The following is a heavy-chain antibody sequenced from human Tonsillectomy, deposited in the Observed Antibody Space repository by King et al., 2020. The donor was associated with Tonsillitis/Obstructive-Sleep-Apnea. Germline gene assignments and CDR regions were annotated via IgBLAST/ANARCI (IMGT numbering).Heavy chain of an antibody. V-gene: IGHV4-34*01. D-gene: IGHD1-26*01. CDR2: INHSGST. CDR3: ARARVWSWEGFYYYGMDV. J-gene: IGHJ6*02. CDR1: GGSFSGSY. Sequence: HVQLQQWGAGLLKPSETLSLTCAVYGGSFSGSYWSWIRQSPGKGLEWIGEINHSGSTSYNPSLKGRVTISVDTSKNQFSLNLRSVTAADTAVYFCARARVWSWEGFYYYGMDVWGQGTTVTVSS.